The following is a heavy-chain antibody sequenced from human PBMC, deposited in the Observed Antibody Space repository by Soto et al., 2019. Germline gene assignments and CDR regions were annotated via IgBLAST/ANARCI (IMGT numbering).Heavy chain of an antibody. CDR2: MNPNSGTT. Sequence: QVQLVQSGAEVKKPGASVKVSCKASGYTFTSYDINWVRQATGQGLEWMGWMNPNSGTTGYAQKFQGTDTMTRNTSIGTAYRELSSLRSEDRAVYYCARTLYGDNVAYWGQGTLVTVSS. CDR3: ARTLYGDNVAY. V-gene: IGHV1-8*01. J-gene: IGHJ4*02. D-gene: IGHD4-17*01. CDR1: GYTFTSYD.